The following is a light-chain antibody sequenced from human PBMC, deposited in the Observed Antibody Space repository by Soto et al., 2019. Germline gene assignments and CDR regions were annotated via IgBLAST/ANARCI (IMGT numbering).Light chain of an antibody. CDR1: SSNIGNNY. J-gene: IGLJ3*02. CDR3: ATWDDSLAGGV. CDR2: SNN. V-gene: IGLV1-47*02. Sequence: QSVLTQPPSLSATPGQRVTISCSGSSSNIGNNYVCWYKQVPGTAPKVIMFSNNQRPSGVPDRFSGAKTGTSASLAINGLPSEDDADYYCATWDDSLAGGVFGGGTKLTVL.